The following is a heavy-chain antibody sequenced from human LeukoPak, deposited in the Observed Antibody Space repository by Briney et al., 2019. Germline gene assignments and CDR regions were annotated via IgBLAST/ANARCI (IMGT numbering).Heavy chain of an antibody. CDR2: IYYSGST. J-gene: IGHJ4*02. Sequence: KPSETLSLTCTVSGGSIGSSGYYWGWIRQPPGKGLEWIGYIYYSGSTNYNPSLKSRVTISVDTSKNQFSLKLSSVTAADTAVYYCARGPRGEWLALYYFDYWGQGTLVTVSS. CDR3: ARGPRGEWLALYYFDY. CDR1: GGSIGSSGYY. D-gene: IGHD6-19*01. V-gene: IGHV4-61*05.